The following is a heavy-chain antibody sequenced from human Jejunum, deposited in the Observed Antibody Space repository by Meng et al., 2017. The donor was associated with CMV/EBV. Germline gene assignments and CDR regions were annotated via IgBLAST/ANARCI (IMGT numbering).Heavy chain of an antibody. CDR3: FGGGMYPGGDY. Sequence: CAASGFTFSEYGMFWVRQAPGKGLDWVSFIRYDGGEEYYGDSVTGRFTVSRDNVKNRLYLQMNSLRVEDTAVYYCFGGGMYPGGDYWGQGTLVTVSS. CDR2: IRYDGGEE. CDR1: GFTFSEYG. D-gene: IGHD1-26*01. J-gene: IGHJ4*02. V-gene: IGHV3-30*02.